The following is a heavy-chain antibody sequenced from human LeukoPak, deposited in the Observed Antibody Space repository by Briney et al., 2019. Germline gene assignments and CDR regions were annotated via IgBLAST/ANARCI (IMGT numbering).Heavy chain of an antibody. J-gene: IGHJ4*02. Sequence: SETLSLTCTASGGSITSYYWSWIRQPPGKGLEWIGYIYYTGSTNCNPSLNSRVTISVDTSKNQFSLKLSSVTAADTAVYYCARSSVGTFDYWGQGTLVTVSS. CDR3: ARSSVGTFDY. CDR1: GGSITSYY. D-gene: IGHD5/OR15-5a*01. CDR2: IYYTGST. V-gene: IGHV4-59*01.